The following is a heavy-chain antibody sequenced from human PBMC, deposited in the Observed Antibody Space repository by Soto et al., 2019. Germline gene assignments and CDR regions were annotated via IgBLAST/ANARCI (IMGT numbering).Heavy chain of an antibody. CDR2: IYYSGST. J-gene: IGHJ6*03. Sequence: QVQLQESGPGLVKPSETLSLTCTVSGGSISSYYWSWIRQPPGKGLEWIGYIYYSGSTNYNPSLQSRVTISVDTSKNQFSLKLSSVTAADTAVYYCARAADDYYYYYMDVWGKGTTVTVSS. D-gene: IGHD2-2*01. CDR3: ARAADDYYYYYMDV. CDR1: GGSISSYY. V-gene: IGHV4-59*01.